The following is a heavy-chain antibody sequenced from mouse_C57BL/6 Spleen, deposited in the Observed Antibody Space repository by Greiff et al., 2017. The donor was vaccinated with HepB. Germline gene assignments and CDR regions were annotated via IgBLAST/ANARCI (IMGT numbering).Heavy chain of an antibody. V-gene: IGHV1-80*01. J-gene: IGHJ2*01. CDR2: IYPGDGDT. D-gene: IGHD2-14*01. Sequence: QVQLKQSGAELVKPGASVKISCKASGYAFSSYWMNWVKQRPGKGLEWIGQIYPGDGDTNYNGKFKGKATLTADKSSSTAYMQLSSLTSEDSAVYFCARGDRRIYYDYWGQGTTLTVSS. CDR1: GYAFSSYW. CDR3: ARGDRRIYYDY.